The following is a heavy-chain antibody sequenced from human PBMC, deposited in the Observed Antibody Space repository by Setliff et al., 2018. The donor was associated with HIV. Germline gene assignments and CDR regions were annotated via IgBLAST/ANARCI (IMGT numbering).Heavy chain of an antibody. CDR3: ARQAKTFSYDILTGYYRFFDT. J-gene: IGHJ4*02. D-gene: IGHD3-9*01. CDR1: GGSFRGYF. V-gene: IGHV4-34*01. CDR2: INHRGST. Sequence: SETLSLTCAIYGGSFRGYFWIWIRQPPGKGLEWIGEINHRGSTNYNSSLKSRVTIGVDTSKNQFSLNLSAVTAADTAVYYCARQAKTFSYDILTGYYRFFDTWGQGLLVTVSS.